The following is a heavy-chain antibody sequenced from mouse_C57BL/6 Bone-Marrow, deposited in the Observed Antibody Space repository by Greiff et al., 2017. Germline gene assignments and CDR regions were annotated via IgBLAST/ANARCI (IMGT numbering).Heavy chain of an antibody. CDR3: AREGYDYPWFAY. D-gene: IGHD2-4*01. CDR2: IDPSDSYT. J-gene: IGHJ3*01. CDR1: GYTFTSYW. V-gene: IGHV1-69*01. Sequence: QVQLQQPGAELVMPGASVKLSCKASGYTFTSYWMHWVKQRPGQGLEWIGEIDPSDSYTNYNQKFKGKSTLTVDKSSSTAYMQLSSLTSEDSAVYYGAREGYDYPWFAYWGQGTRVTVSA.